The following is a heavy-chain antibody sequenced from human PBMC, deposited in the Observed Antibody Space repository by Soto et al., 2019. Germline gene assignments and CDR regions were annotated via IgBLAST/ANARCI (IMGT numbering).Heavy chain of an antibody. V-gene: IGHV5-51*01. CDR3: ARPHGDYSDAFDI. J-gene: IGHJ3*02. Sequence: PGESLKISCKGSGYTFTSYWIGWVRQMPGKGLEWMGIIYPGDSDTRYSPSFQGQVSISADQSISTAYLQWSSLKASDTAMYYCARPHGDYSDAFDIWGQGTMVTVSS. CDR1: GYTFTSYW. D-gene: IGHD4-17*01. CDR2: IYPGDSDT.